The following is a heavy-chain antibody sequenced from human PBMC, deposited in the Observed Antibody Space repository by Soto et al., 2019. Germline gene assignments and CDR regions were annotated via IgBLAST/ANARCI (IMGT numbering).Heavy chain of an antibody. D-gene: IGHD1-26*01. CDR3: ARTVGAAYYFDF. CDR2: IYTSGST. CDR1: GDSMSKYY. J-gene: IGHJ4*02. Sequence: SETLSLTCTVSGDSMSKYYWSWIRQPAGKGLEWIGRIYTSGSTNYNPSLKRRVNMSIDTSNNHFSLNLKSVTAADAAVYYCARTVGAAYYFDFWGQGALVTVSS. V-gene: IGHV4-4*07.